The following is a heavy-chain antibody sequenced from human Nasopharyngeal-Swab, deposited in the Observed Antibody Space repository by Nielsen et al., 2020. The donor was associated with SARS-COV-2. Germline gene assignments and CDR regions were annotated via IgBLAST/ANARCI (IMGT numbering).Heavy chain of an antibody. D-gene: IGHD6-13*01. V-gene: IGHV3-7*01. CDR2: IKQDGSEK. Sequence: GGSLRLSCVASGFTFNSYYMSWVRQAPGKGLEWVATIKQDGSEKYYVDSVEGRFTISRDNPKNSLYLQMNSLRAEDTAVFYCVRLSIATAGVDYWGQGTLVTVSS. J-gene: IGHJ4*02. CDR3: VRLSIATAGVDY. CDR1: GFTFNSYY.